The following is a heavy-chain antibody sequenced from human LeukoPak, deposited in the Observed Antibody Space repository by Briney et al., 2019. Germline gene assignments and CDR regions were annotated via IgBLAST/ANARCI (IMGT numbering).Heavy chain of an antibody. V-gene: IGHV4-59*01. Sequence: SETLSLTCTVSGGSISSYYWSWIRQPPWKGLEWIGYIYYSGSTNYNPSLKSRVTISVDTSKNQFSLKLSSVTAADTAVYYCARGTVTTIAGWFDPWGQGTLVTVSS. D-gene: IGHD4-11*01. CDR2: IYYSGST. CDR1: GGSISSYY. CDR3: ARGTVTTIAGWFDP. J-gene: IGHJ5*02.